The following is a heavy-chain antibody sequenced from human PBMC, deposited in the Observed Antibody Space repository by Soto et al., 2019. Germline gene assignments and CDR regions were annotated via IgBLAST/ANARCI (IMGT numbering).Heavy chain of an antibody. CDR1: GYTFSNYG. D-gene: IGHD6-6*01. J-gene: IGHJ3*02. CDR3: ARQLVSAFDI. CDR2: ISLYSDGT. Sequence: GASVKVSCKTSGYTFSNYGITWVRQAPGQPLEWLGWISLYSDGTIYAQKFQGRVTMTEDTSTDTAYMELSSLRSEDTAVYYCARQLVSAFDIWGQGTMVTVSS. V-gene: IGHV1-18*01.